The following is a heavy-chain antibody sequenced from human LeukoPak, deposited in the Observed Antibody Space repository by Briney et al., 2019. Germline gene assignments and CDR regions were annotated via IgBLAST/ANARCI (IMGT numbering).Heavy chain of an antibody. CDR2: ISGSGGRT. J-gene: IGHJ4*02. CDR1: GFTFTSYA. V-gene: IGHV3-23*01. Sequence: GGSLRLSCAASGFTFTSYAMSWVRQAPGKGLEWVSTISGSGGRTYYADSVKGRFTISRDNSKNTLYLQMNSLRAEDTAVYYCAREARYSGTFAYYFDYWGQGTLVTVSS. D-gene: IGHD1-26*01. CDR3: AREARYSGTFAYYFDY.